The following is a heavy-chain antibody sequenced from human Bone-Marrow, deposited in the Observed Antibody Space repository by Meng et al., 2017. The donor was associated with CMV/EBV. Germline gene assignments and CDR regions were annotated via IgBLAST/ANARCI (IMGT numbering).Heavy chain of an antibody. CDR1: GFTFNDYW. CDR2: IEGDGNTK. V-gene: IGHV3-7*01. J-gene: IGHJ4*02. D-gene: IGHD1-26*01. Sequence: GESLKISCTVSGFTFNDYWMGWVRQAPGKGLEWVADIEGDGNTKYYADSVKGRCTISRDNAKKALYLQMNALSVEDTAVYYCASMWEGDYWCQGTLGTVSS. CDR3: ASMWEGDY.